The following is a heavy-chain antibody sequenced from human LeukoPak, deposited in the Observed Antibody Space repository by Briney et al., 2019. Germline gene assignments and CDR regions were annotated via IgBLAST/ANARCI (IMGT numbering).Heavy chain of an antibody. CDR1: GFSLSTSGVS. V-gene: IGHV2-5*01. CDR2: IIWTDDK. J-gene: IGHJ5*02. Sequence: SGPPLVKPTQTLTLTSTFSGFSLSTSGVSVSGVRQPPGKALERLALIIWTDDKRYSTSLKSRLTIPKDTSKNQLVLTMTNMAPGDTATYFCAHSTYYDFWSGSIYWFDPWGQGTLVTVSS. D-gene: IGHD3-3*01. CDR3: AHSTYYDFWSGSIYWFDP.